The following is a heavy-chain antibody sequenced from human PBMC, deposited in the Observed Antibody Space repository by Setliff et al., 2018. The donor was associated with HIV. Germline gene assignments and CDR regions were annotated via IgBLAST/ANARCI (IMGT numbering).Heavy chain of an antibody. CDR3: ARDVSWRVRTYIDY. Sequence: PGGSLRLSCAASGFLFHTYWMSWVRQAPGKGLEWVANIKEDGSEKYYVDSVKGRFTISRDNAENSLYLQMNSLTAEDTAVYYCARDVSWRVRTYIDYWGQGALVTV. CDR1: GFLFHTYW. J-gene: IGHJ4*02. D-gene: IGHD3-3*01. CDR2: IKEDGSEK. V-gene: IGHV3-7*05.